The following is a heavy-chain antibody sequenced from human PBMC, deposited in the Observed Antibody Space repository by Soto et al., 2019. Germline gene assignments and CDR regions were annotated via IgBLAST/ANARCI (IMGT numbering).Heavy chain of an antibody. D-gene: IGHD3-9*01. J-gene: IGHJ4*02. Sequence: QLQLQESGPGLVKPSETLSLTCTVSGCSVSSRSYYWGWDRQPPGTGLEWIGRSYYSGSTYYKPSLESRVTLAVDKSKNQFFLKLMSLSAADTAVYYCGRLEGLATISYYFDYWGPVALVTVSS. CDR2: SYYSGST. V-gene: IGHV4-39*01. CDR1: GCSVSSRSYY. CDR3: GRLEGLATISYYFDY.